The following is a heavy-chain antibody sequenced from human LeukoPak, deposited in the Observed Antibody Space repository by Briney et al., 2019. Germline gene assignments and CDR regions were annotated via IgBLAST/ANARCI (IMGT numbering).Heavy chain of an antibody. CDR3: AIPFSSGYYYGAFDY. Sequence: GASLRLSCAASGFTFSSYAMSWVRQAPGRGLEGGSAISGSGGSTNYADSVKGRFTISRDNSKNTLYLQMNSLRAEDTAVYYCAIPFSSGYYYGAFDYWGQGTLVTVSS. D-gene: IGHD3-22*01. CDR1: GFTFSSYA. V-gene: IGHV3-23*01. J-gene: IGHJ4*02. CDR2: ISGSGGST.